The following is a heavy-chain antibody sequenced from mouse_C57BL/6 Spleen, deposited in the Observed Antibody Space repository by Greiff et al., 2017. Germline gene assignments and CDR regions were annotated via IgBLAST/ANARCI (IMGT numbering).Heavy chain of an antibody. D-gene: IGHD4-1*01. V-gene: IGHV1-64*01. CDR2: IHPNSGST. CDR1: GYTFTSYW. Sequence: QVQLQQPGAELVKPGASVKLSCKASGYTFTSYWMHWVKQRPGQGLEWIGMIHPNSGSTNYNEKFKSKATLTVDKSSSTAYMQRSSLTSEDSAVYYCAEGAGASEGGFAYWGQGTLGTVSA. CDR3: AEGAGASEGGFAY. J-gene: IGHJ3*01.